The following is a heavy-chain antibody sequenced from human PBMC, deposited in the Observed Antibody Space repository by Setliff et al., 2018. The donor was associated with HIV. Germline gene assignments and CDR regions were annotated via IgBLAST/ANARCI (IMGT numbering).Heavy chain of an antibody. J-gene: IGHJ4*02. V-gene: IGHV4-61*08. D-gene: IGHD6-13*01. CDR1: GGSIISGDHY. CDR2: ISYSGST. CDR3: ARGLSSPFATGL. Sequence: SETLSLTCTVSGGSIISGDHYWSWVRQTPGKGLEWIGSISYSGSTNHNPSLKSRVTISIDTSKNQFSLKLTSVTSADTAVYFCARGLSSPFATGLWGQGTLVTVSS.